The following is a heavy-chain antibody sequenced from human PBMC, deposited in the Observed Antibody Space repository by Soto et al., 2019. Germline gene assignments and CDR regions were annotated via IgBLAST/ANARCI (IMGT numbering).Heavy chain of an antibody. J-gene: IGHJ4*02. Sequence: GESLKISCKASGYNFTNYWITWVRRVPGKGLEWMGRIDPHDSYTKYSPSFEGHVTLSVDKSIATASLQWHNLKASDTGIYYCAVLDCDTACRQHFYHYCGQGTLVTVSA. V-gene: IGHV5-10-1*01. CDR1: GYNFTNYW. D-gene: IGHD3-22*01. CDR3: AVLDCDTACRQHFYHY. CDR2: IDPHDSYT.